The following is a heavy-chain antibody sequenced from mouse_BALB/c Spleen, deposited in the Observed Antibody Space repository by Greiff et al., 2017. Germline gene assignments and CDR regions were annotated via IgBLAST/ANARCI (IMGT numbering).Heavy chain of an antibody. CDR2: ISSGSSTI. CDR3: ARSGGMDY. CDR1: GFTFSSFG. V-gene: IGHV5-17*02. Sequence: DVKLQESGGGLVQPGGSRKLSCAASGFTFSSFGMHWVRQAPEKGLEWVAYISSGSSTIYYADTVKGRFTISRDNPKNTLFLQMTSLRSEDTAMYYCARSGGMDYWGQGTSVTVSS. D-gene: IGHD3-1*01. J-gene: IGHJ4*01.